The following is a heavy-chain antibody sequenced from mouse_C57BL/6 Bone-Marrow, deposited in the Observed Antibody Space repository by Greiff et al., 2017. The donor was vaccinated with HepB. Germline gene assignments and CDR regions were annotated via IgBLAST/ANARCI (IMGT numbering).Heavy chain of an antibody. CDR3: ARDRNWDVGY. CDR1: GYSITSGYY. CDR2: ISYDGSN. D-gene: IGHD4-1*01. V-gene: IGHV3-6*01. J-gene: IGHJ2*01. Sequence: EVKLVESGPGLVKPSQSLSLTCSVTGYSITSGYYWNWIRQFPGNKLEWMGYISYDGSNNYNPSLKNRISITRDTSKNQFFLKLNSVTTEDTATYYCARDRNWDVGYWGQGTTLTVSS.